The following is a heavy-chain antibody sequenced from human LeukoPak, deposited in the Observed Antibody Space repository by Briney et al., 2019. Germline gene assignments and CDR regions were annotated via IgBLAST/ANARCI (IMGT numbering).Heavy chain of an antibody. CDR1: GFTLSDYA. J-gene: IGHJ4*02. CDR3: VKDSKIVGATFSDY. V-gene: IGHV3-23*01. D-gene: IGHD1-26*01. Sequence: GGSLRLSCAASGFTLSDYAMSWVRQAPGKRLEWVSTLSGSATSTYYADSVKGRFTVSRDNSKNTLSLLMNSLRAEDTAIYYCVKDSKIVGATFSDYWGQGTLVTVSS. CDR2: LSGSATST.